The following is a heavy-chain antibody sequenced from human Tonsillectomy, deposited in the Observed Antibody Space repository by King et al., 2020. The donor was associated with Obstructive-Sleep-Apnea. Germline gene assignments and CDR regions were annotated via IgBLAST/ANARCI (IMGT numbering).Heavy chain of an antibody. D-gene: IGHD3-16*02. V-gene: IGHV3-64D*06. Sequence: DVQLVESGGGLVRPGGSLRLSCSASGFTFSIYAMHWVRQAPGKGLEYVSSISGNGGSTYYADSMKGRFTISRDNSKNTLYLQMSSVRAEDTAVYYCVKGGGTHRYNWFDSWGQGTLVSVSS. CDR3: VKGGGTHRYNWFDS. J-gene: IGHJ5*01. CDR2: ISGNGGST. CDR1: GFTFSIYA.